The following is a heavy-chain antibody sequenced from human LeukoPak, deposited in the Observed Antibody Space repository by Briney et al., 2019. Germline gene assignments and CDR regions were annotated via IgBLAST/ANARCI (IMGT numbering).Heavy chain of an antibody. V-gene: IGHV1-3*01. D-gene: IGHD3-22*01. CDR1: GYTFTTYA. CDR3: ARIGGASYYYDSSGYGDY. CDR2: INGGDGDT. J-gene: IGHJ4*02. Sequence: ASVKVSCKASGYTFTTYAIHWVRQAPGQRPEWMGWINGGDGDTTYSQNFQDRVTITRDTSATTAYMELSSLRSEDTAVYYCARIGGASYYYDSSGYGDYWGQGTLVTVSS.